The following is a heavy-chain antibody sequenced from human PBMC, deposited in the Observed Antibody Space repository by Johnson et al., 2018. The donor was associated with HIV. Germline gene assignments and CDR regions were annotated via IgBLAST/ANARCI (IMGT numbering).Heavy chain of an antibody. CDR1: GFTFSDYY. D-gene: IGHD4-17*01. Sequence: QVQLVESGGGLVQPGGSLRLSCAASGFTFSDYYVCWIRQAPGKGLEWVSTIGTAGDTYYPGSVKGRFTISRNNVRNSLYLQMSSLRAADTAVYYCAREKLGSTEYDAFEIWGQGTMVTVSS. J-gene: IGHJ3*02. CDR3: AREKLGSTEYDAFEI. CDR2: IGTAGDT. V-gene: IGHV3-11*04.